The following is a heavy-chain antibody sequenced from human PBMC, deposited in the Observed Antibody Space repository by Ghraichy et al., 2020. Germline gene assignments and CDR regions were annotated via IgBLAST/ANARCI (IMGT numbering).Heavy chain of an antibody. V-gene: IGHV6-1*01. CDR2: TYHRSRWYT. CDR3: VRTEWLDYFDL. D-gene: IGHD3-3*01. J-gene: IGHJ2*01. Sequence: SQTLSLTCAISGDSVSSDTASWNWIRQSPSGGLEWLGRTYHRSRWYTDYAVSMKSRMIINPDTSNNQLSLQLSSVTPEDTAVYYCVRTEWLDYFDLWGRGTLVTVSS. CDR1: GDSVSSDTAS.